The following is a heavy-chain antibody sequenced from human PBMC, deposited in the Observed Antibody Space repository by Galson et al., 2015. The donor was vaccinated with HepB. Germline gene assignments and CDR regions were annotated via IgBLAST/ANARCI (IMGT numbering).Heavy chain of an antibody. V-gene: IGHV1-69*13. CDR2: IIPVFGTP. J-gene: IGHJ2*01. CDR3: ASTTVTTKFWYFDL. CDR1: GGTFSSYA. Sequence: SVKVSCKASGGTFSSYAISWVRQAPGQGLEWMGGIIPVFGTPSYAQNFQGRVTITAGEFTSTAYMELSSLRSEDTAVYYCASTTVTTKFWYFDLWGRGTLVTVSS. D-gene: IGHD4-17*01.